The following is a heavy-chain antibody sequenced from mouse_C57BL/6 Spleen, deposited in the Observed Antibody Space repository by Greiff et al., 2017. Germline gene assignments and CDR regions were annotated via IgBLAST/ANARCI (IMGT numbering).Heavy chain of an antibody. V-gene: IGHV3-1*01. J-gene: IGHJ2*01. CDR2: ISYSGST. CDR3: ARGYYPIFDY. Sequence: EVQLVESGPGMVKPSQSLSLTCTVTGYSITSGYDWHWIRHFPGNKLEWMGYISYSGSTNYNPSLKSRISITHDTSKNHFFLKLNSVTTEDTATYYCARGYYPIFDYWGQGTTLTVSS. D-gene: IGHD2-12*01. CDR1: GYSITSGYD.